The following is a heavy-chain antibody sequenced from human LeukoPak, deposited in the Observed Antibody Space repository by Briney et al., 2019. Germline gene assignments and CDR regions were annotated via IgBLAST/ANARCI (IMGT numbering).Heavy chain of an antibody. V-gene: IGHV4-59*01. J-gene: IGHJ2*01. D-gene: IGHD6-19*01. CDR1: GDSISSYY. CDR2: IYYSGST. CDR3: ARDGIAVAGSYWYFDL. Sequence: SETLSLTCTVSGDSISSYYWSWIRQPPGKGLEWIGYIYYSGSTNFNPSLKSRVTISVDTSKNQFSLKLSSVTAADTGVYYCARDGIAVAGSYWYFDLWGRGTLVTVSS.